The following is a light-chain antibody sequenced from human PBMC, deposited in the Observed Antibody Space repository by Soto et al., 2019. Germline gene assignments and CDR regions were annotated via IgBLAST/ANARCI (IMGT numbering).Light chain of an antibody. CDR3: QQYNNWPPMA. Sequence: EIVMTQSPATRSVSPGERATLSCRASQSVSSNLAWYQQKPGQAPRLLIYDASTRATGIPARFSGSGSGTEFNLTISSLQSEDFAVYYCQQYNNWPPMAFGQGTKVEIK. J-gene: IGKJ1*01. CDR1: QSVSSN. V-gene: IGKV3-15*01. CDR2: DAS.